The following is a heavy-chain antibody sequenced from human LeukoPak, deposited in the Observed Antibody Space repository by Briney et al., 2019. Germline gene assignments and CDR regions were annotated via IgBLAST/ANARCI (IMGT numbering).Heavy chain of an antibody. CDR2: IYYSGST. D-gene: IGHD3-22*01. CDR3: ARGLNYYDSSGYYGPYWYFDL. Sequence: SQTLSLTCTVSGGSISSGDYYWSWIRPPPGKGLEWIGYIYYSGSTYYHPSPKSRVTISVDKSKNQFSLKLSSVTAADTAVYYCARGLNYYDSSGYYGPYWYFDLWGRGTLVTVSS. J-gene: IGHJ2*01. CDR1: GGSISSGDYY. V-gene: IGHV4-30-4*01.